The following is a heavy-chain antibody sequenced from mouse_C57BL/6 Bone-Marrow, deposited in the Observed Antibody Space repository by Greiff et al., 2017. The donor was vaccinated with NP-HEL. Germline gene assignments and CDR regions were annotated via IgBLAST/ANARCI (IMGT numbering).Heavy chain of an antibody. Sequence: QVQLQQPGAELVKPGASVKLSCKASGYTFTSYWMHWVKQRPGQGLEWIGYINPSSGYTKYNQKFTDKATLTADKSSSTAYMQLSSLTYEDAAVYYCARWWLLLSYYFDYWGQGTTLTVSS. V-gene: IGHV1-7*01. D-gene: IGHD2-3*01. CDR2: INPSSGYT. CDR1: GYTFTSYW. CDR3: ARWWLLLSYYFDY. J-gene: IGHJ2*01.